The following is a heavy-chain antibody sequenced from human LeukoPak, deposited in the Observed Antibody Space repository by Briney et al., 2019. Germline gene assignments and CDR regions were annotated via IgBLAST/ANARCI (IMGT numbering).Heavy chain of an antibody. Sequence: SQTLSLTCTVSSGSISSGDYYWSWIRQPPGKGLEWIGYIYYSGSTYYNPSLKSRVTISVDTSKNQFSLKLSSVTAADTAVYYCARADAVDSSGYYDSYYFDYWGQGTLVTVSS. CDR3: ARADAVDSSGYYDSYYFDY. CDR1: SGSISSGDYY. CDR2: IYYSGST. V-gene: IGHV4-30-4*01. J-gene: IGHJ4*02. D-gene: IGHD3-22*01.